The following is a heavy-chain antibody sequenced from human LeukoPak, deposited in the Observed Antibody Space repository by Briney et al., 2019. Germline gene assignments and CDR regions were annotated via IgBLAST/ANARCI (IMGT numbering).Heavy chain of an antibody. Sequence: SETLSLTCAVYGGSFGGYQWSWIRQPPGKGLEWIGEVNHSGSTNYIPSLKSRVSISVDTSKNQFSLKLSSVTAADTAVYYCARGGNIWSGLSGRNWFDPWGQGTLVTVSS. CDR2: VNHSGST. CDR3: ARGGNIWSGLSGRNWFDP. D-gene: IGHD3-3*01. J-gene: IGHJ5*02. V-gene: IGHV4-34*01. CDR1: GGSFGGYQ.